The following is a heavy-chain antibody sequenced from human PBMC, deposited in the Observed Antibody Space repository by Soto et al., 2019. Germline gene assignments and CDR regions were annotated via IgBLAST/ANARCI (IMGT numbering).Heavy chain of an antibody. J-gene: IGHJ4*02. CDR1: GGSISSGDYY. D-gene: IGHD3-3*01. CDR2: IYYSGST. CDR3: ARGEYSITIFGVVIRSFDD. Sequence: PSETLSLTCTVSGGSISSGDYYWSWIRQPPGKGLGWIGYIYYSGSTYYNPSLKSRVTISVDTSKNQFSLKLSSVTAADTAVYYCARGEYSITIFGVVIRSFDDWGQGTRVTVSS. V-gene: IGHV4-30-4*01.